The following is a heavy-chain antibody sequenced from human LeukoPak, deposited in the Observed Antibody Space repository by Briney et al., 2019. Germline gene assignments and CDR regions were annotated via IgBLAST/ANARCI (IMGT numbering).Heavy chain of an antibody. J-gene: IGHJ4*02. V-gene: IGHV3-48*03. CDR1: GFTFSNYE. Sequence: GGSLRLSCAASGFTFSNYEMDWVRQAPGKGLEWVSFISRSGATIYYTDSVKGRFTISRDNAKNSLYLKMNSLRAEDTAVYYCARDHATYYYDSSGYYDYWGQGTLVTVSS. D-gene: IGHD3-22*01. CDR3: ARDHATYYYDSSGYYDY. CDR2: ISRSGATI.